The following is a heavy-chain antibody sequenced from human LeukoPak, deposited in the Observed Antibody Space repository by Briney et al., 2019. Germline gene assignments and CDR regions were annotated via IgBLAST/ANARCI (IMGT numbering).Heavy chain of an antibody. CDR1: GGSISSSSYY. V-gene: IGHV4-39*01. D-gene: IGHD3-22*01. CDR2: IYYSGST. J-gene: IGHJ4*02. Sequence: SETLSPTCTVSGGSISSSSYYWGWIRQPPGKRLEWIGSIYYSGSTNYNPSLKSRVTISVDTTKNQFSLKLSSVTAADTAVYYCARLGSTGYYDSSGSRRAALDYWGQGTLVTVSS. CDR3: ARLGSTGYYDSSGSRRAALDY.